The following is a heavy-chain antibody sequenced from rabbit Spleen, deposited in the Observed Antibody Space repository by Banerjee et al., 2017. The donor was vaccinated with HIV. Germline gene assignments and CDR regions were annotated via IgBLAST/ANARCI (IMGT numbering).Heavy chain of an antibody. V-gene: IGHV1S45*01. J-gene: IGHJ6*01. D-gene: IGHD8-1*01. CDR1: GFSFSSSYW. CDR2: IYAGSSGTT. CDR3: ARDTGSSFSTYGMAL. Sequence: EESGGGLVQPEGSLTLTCTASGFSFSSSYWICWVRQAPGKGLEWIACIYAGSSGTTYYANWAKGRFTISKTSSTTVTLQMTSLTAADTATYFCARDTGSSFSTYGMALWGPGTLVTVS.